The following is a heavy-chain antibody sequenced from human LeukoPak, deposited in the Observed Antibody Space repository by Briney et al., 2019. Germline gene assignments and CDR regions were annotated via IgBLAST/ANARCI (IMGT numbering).Heavy chain of an antibody. J-gene: IGHJ4*02. Sequence: RGSLRLSCAASGFTFSSYAMHWVRQAPGKGLEWVAVISYDGSNKYYADSVKGRFTISRDNSKNTLYLQMNSLRAEDTAVYYCAREAAAGRGFDYWGQGTLVTVSS. V-gene: IGHV3-30*04. D-gene: IGHD6-13*01. CDR2: ISYDGSNK. CDR3: AREAAAGRGFDY. CDR1: GFTFSSYA.